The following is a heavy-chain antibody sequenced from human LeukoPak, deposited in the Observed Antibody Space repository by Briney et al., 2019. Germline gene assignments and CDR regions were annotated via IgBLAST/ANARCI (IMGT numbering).Heavy chain of an antibody. CDR2: IYHSGGT. Sequence: SETLSLTCAVSGYSISSGYYWGWIRQPPGKGLEWIGSIYHSGGTYYSPSFKSRVTILVDTSQNQFSLKLTSVTAADTAIFYCARCSSGSCYYWGQGTLVTVSS. V-gene: IGHV4-38-2*01. CDR3: ARCSSGSCYY. CDR1: GYSISSGYY. D-gene: IGHD2-15*01. J-gene: IGHJ4*02.